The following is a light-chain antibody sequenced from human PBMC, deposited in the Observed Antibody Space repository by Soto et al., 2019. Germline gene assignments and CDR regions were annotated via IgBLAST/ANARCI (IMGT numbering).Light chain of an antibody. CDR3: QQYDGY. CDR2: DVS. Sequence: QMTQSPSTLSASVGDRVTITCRASQTINTWLAWYQQKPGTAPRLLIYDVSTLQSGVPSRFSGSGSGTEFPLTITSLQPDDSAIYYCQQYDGYFGPGTKV. CDR1: QTINTW. J-gene: IGKJ3*01. V-gene: IGKV1-5*01.